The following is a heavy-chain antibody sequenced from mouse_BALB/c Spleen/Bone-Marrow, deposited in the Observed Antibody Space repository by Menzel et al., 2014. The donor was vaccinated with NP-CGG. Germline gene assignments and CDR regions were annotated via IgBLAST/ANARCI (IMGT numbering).Heavy chain of an antibody. CDR1: GFTFSSYG. J-gene: IGHJ2*01. D-gene: IGHD1-1*01. CDR2: ISSGGSYT. CDR3: ARPTTVVATGGSFGY. Sequence: EVMLVESGGDLVKPGGSLKLSCAASGFTFSSYGMSWVRQTPDKRLEWVATISSGGSYTYYPDSVKGRFTISRDNAKNTLYLQMSSLKSEDTAMYYCARPTTVVATGGSFGYWGQGTTLTVSS. V-gene: IGHV5-6*01.